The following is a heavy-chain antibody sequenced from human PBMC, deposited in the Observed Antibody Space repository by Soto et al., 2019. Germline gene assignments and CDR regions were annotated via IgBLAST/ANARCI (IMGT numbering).Heavy chain of an antibody. D-gene: IGHD6-19*01. V-gene: IGHV3-30*18. J-gene: IGHJ5*02. CDR1: GFTLSNTG. CDR2: ISHDGSNT. CDR3: AKDWGSSGWFNWFDT. Sequence: QVQLVESGGGVVQPGRSLRLSCVASGFTLSNTGMQWVRQAPGKGLEWVAMISHDGSNTYYGDSVKGRFTISRDNSWNTLYIQMDSLRTEDTYVYYCAKDWGSSGWFNWFDTWGQGTLVTVSS.